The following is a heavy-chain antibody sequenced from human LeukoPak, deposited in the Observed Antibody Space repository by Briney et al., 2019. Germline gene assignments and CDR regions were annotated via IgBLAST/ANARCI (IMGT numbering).Heavy chain of an antibody. V-gene: IGHV4-59*08. D-gene: IGHD6-19*01. J-gene: IGHJ6*02. Sequence: SETLSLTCTVSGGSISSYYWSWIRQPPGKGLEWIGYIYYSGSTNYNPSLKSRVTISVDTSKNQFSLKLSSVTAADTAVYYCARQPRPSIAVAGMGPNLRDYYYGMDVWGQGTTVTVSS. CDR3: ARQPRPSIAVAGMGPNLRDYYYGMDV. CDR1: GGSISSYY. CDR2: IYYSGST.